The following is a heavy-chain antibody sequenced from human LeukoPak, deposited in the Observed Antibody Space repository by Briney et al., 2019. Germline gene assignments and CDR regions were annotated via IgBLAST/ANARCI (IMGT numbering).Heavy chain of an antibody. V-gene: IGHV4-59*01. D-gene: IGHD2-2*02. CDR2: IYYSGST. CDR1: GGSISSYY. CDR3: ARAIPLDY. Sequence: SETLSLTCTVSGGSISSYYWSWIRQPPGKGLEWIGYIYYSGSTNYNPSLKSRVTISVDTSKNQFSLKLSSVEAADTAVYYCARAIPLDYWGQGTLVTVSS. J-gene: IGHJ4*02.